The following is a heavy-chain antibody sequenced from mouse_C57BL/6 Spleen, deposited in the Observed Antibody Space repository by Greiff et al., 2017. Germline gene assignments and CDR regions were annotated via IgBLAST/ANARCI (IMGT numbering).Heavy chain of an antibody. CDR1: GYTFTSYW. CDR2: IHPNSGST. V-gene: IGHV1-64*01. Sequence: VQLQQPGAELVKPGASVKLSCKASGYTFTSYWMHWVKQRPGQGLEWIGMIHPNSGSTNYNEKFKSKATLTVDKSSSTAYMQLSSLTSEDSAVYYCARLPRYSGSSYFYFDYWGQGTTLTVSS. D-gene: IGHD1-1*01. J-gene: IGHJ2*01. CDR3: ARLPRYSGSSYFYFDY.